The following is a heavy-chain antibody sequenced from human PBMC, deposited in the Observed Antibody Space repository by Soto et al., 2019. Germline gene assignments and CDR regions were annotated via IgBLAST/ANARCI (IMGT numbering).Heavy chain of an antibody. CDR2: ISYDGSNK. CDR1: GFTFSSYA. Sequence: QAQLVESGGGVVQPGRSLRLSCAASGFTFSSYAMHWVRQAPGKGLEWVAVISYDGSNKYYADSVKGRFTISRDNSKNTLYLQMNSLRAEDTAVYYCARDTGTTGHVYWYFDLWGRGTLVTVSS. V-gene: IGHV3-30-3*01. CDR3: ARDTGTTGHVYWYFDL. J-gene: IGHJ2*01. D-gene: IGHD4-4*01.